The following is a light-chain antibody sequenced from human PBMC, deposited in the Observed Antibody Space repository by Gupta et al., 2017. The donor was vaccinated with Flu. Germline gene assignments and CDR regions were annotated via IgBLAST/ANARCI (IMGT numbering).Light chain of an antibody. V-gene: IGLV2-23*01. CDR3: CSSAGSRTC. Sequence: SDVGSYNLVSWYQQHPGKAPKLMIYEASKRPSGVSNRFSGSKSGNTPSLTISGLQAEDEADDYCCSSAGSRTCFCGRTKLTVL. J-gene: IGLJ2*01. CDR2: EAS. CDR1: SDVGSYNL.